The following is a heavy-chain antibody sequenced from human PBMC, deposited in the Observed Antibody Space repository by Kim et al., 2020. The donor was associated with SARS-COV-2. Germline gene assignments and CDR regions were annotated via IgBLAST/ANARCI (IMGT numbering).Heavy chain of an antibody. V-gene: IGHV3-9*01. CDR2: ISWNSGTI. J-gene: IGHJ2*01. Sequence: GGSLRLSCVASGMIFDDHAMHWVRQAPGKGLEWVSGISWNSGTIDYADSVKGRFIISRDNAKNSLYLQMNSLRPEDTALYYCATDSKNIASYLYWYFDLWGRGTPVIVSS. D-gene: IGHD1-26*01. CDR1: GMIFDDHA. CDR3: ATDSKNIASYLYWYFDL.